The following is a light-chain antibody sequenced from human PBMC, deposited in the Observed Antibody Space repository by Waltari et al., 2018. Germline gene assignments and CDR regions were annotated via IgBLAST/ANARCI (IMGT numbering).Light chain of an antibody. CDR2: NVS. CDR3: SSFTRSDTPLYV. V-gene: IGLV2-14*03. J-gene: IGLJ1*01. CDR1: SSDVGGYDY. Sequence: QSALTQPASVSGSPGQSITISCTATSSDVGGYDYVSWYQHPPGRAPTLMIYNVSNRPSGVSDLFSGSKAGNTASLTISGLQTEDEADYYCSSFTRSDTPLYVFGTGTKVTVL.